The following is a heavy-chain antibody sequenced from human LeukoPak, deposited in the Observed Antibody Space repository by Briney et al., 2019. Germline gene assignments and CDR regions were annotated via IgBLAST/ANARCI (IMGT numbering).Heavy chain of an antibody. CDR1: GGSISSSSYY. V-gene: IGHV4-39*01. D-gene: IGHD2-15*01. J-gene: IGHJ4*02. CDR2: IYYSGST. CDR3: ARVDCSGGSCSTWFDY. Sequence: SETLSLTYTVSGGSISSSSYYWGWIRQPPGKGLEWIGSIYYSGSTYYNPSLKSRVTISVDTSKNQFSLKLSSVTAADTAVYYCARVDCSGGSCSTWFDYWGQGTLVTVSS.